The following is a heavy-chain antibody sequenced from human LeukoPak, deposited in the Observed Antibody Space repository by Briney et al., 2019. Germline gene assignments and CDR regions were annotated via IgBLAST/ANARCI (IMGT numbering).Heavy chain of an antibody. D-gene: IGHD5-12*01. V-gene: IGHV3-23*01. CDR1: EYTFSNYA. CDR3: AKVSGSDDY. J-gene: IGHJ4*02. Sequence: PGGPLRLSCAAHEYTFSNYAMSSVRQPPGNGLESVSAISGSGGSTYYADTVKGRLTTSRDTSKNTLYLQMNSLRAEDTAVYYCAKVSGSDDYWGQGTLVTVSS. CDR2: ISGSGGST.